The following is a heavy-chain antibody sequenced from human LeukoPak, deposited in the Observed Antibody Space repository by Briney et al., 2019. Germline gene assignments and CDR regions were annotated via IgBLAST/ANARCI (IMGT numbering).Heavy chain of an antibody. Sequence: PGRSLRLSCVASGFTFSSYGMHWVRQAPGKGLEWVAVILYDGSNKYNADSVKGRFTISRDTSKNTLYLQMSSLRAEDTAVYYCAKAWRASGDYHTFDIWGQGTMVTVSS. V-gene: IGHV3-30*18. CDR2: ILYDGSNK. CDR3: AKAWRASGDYHTFDI. J-gene: IGHJ3*02. D-gene: IGHD4-17*01. CDR1: GFTFSSYG.